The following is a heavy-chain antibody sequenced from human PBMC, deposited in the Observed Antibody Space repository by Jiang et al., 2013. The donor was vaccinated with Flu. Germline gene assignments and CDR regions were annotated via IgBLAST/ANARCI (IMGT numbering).Heavy chain of an antibody. D-gene: IGHD2-8*02. J-gene: IGHJ4*02. Sequence: VQLLESGGALVQPGGSLRLSCAASGFTFDSYAMNWVRQAPGRGLEWVSIISSGSGVVTDYADSVKGRFTISRDNSKNTLYLQLNSLRAEDTAVYYCAKGIYCTDHTCYFDYWGQGTLVIVSS. CDR2: ISSGSGVVT. V-gene: IGHV3-23*01. CDR1: GFTFDSYA. CDR3: AKGIYCTDHTCYFDY.